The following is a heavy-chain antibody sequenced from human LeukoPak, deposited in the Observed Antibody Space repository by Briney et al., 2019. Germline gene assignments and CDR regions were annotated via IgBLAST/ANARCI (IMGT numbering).Heavy chain of an antibody. CDR3: ARNKQLDSLYYFDY. CDR2: ISYDGSDK. V-gene: IGHV3-30-3*01. CDR1: GFTFCGYA. D-gene: IGHD6-6*01. Sequence: GGTLSLSCAASGFTFCGYARQWVPQAPGMGLEWVVVISYDGSDKYYADSVKGRFTISRDNSKNTLYLQMNSLRAEDTAVYYCARNKQLDSLYYFDYWGQGTLVTVSS. J-gene: IGHJ4*02.